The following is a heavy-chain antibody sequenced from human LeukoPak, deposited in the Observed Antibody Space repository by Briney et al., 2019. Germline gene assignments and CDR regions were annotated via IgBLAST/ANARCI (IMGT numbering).Heavy chain of an antibody. V-gene: IGHV4-39*01. J-gene: IGHJ4*02. Sequence: SETLSLTCTVSGGSISSSSYYWGWIRQPPGKGLEWIGSIYYSGSTYYNPSLKSRVTISVDTSKNPFSLKLSSVTSGDTPVYYCATPQYSSGWPYYFDYWGQGTLATVSS. CDR3: ATPQYSSGWPYYFDY. CDR1: GGSISSSSYY. CDR2: IYYSGST. D-gene: IGHD6-19*01.